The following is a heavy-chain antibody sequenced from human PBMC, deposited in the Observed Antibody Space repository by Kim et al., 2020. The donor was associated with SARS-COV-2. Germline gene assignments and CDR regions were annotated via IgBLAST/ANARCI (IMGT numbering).Heavy chain of an antibody. Sequence: GGSLRLSCAASGFTFSSYGMHWVRQAPGKGLEWVAVISYDGSNKYYADSVKGRFTISRDNSKNTLYLQMNSLRAEDTAVYYCAKDSRRGSRGVYYFDYWG. CDR1: GFTFSSYG. CDR3: AKDSRRGSRGVYYFDY. V-gene: IGHV3-30*18. J-gene: IGHJ4*01. D-gene: IGHD3-10*01. CDR2: ISYDGSNK.